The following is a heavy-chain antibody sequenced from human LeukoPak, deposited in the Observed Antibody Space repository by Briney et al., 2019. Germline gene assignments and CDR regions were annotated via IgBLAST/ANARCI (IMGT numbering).Heavy chain of an antibody. J-gene: IGHJ4*02. D-gene: IGHD6-19*01. Sequence: SETLSLTCTVSGGSISSFYWSWIRQPPGKGLEWIGYVSYSGSTNYNPSLRNRLTISVDTSKNQFSLKLSSVTAADTAVYYCARAQWLVPQLDYWGQGTLVTVSS. CDR3: ARAQWLVPQLDY. V-gene: IGHV4-59*01. CDR1: GGSISSFY. CDR2: VSYSGST.